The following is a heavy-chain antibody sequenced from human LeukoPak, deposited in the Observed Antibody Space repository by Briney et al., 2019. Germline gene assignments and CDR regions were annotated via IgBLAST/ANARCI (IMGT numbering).Heavy chain of an antibody. Sequence: PSETLSLTCTVSGGSISSSSYYWGWIRQPPGKGLEWIVSIYYSGRTYYNPSLKSRVTISVDTSKNQFSLKQSSVTAADTAVYYCARLEVAGINDYWGQGTLVTVSS. J-gene: IGHJ4*02. V-gene: IGHV4-39*01. CDR3: ARLEVAGINDY. CDR2: IYYSGRT. CDR1: GGSISSSSYY. D-gene: IGHD6-19*01.